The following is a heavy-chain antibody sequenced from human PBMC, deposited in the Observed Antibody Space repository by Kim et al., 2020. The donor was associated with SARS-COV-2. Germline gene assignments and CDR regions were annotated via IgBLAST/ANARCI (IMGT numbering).Heavy chain of an antibody. CDR1: GGSISSSNW. CDR3: ARDFWGFGRGAFDI. CDR2: IYHSGCT. V-gene: IGHV4-4*02. Sequence: SETLSLTCAVSGGSISSSNWWSWVRPPPGKGLEWIGVIYHSGCTYYTPSLKSRVTISVDKSKNQVSLKLSSVTAADTAVYYCARDFWGFGRGAFDIWGQG. D-gene: IGHD7-27*01. J-gene: IGHJ3*02.